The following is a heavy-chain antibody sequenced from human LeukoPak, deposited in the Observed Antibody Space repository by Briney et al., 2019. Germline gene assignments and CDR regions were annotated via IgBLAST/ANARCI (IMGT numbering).Heavy chain of an antibody. Sequence: GGSLRLSCSASGFTFGAYFMHWVRQAPGKGLQYVSSISSNEYDTYYADSVKGRFTISRDNSKNTLFLQMNNLRPEDTAVYYCVKDLNGTWSFDYWGQGTLVTVSS. V-gene: IGHV3-64D*06. J-gene: IGHJ4*02. CDR3: VKDLNGTWSFDY. CDR1: GFTFGAYF. D-gene: IGHD2-8*01. CDR2: ISSNEYDT.